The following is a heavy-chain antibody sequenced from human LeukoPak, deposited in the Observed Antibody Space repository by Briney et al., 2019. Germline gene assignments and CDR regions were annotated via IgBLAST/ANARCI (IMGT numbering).Heavy chain of an antibody. CDR2: IYATGTT. V-gene: IGHV4-4*09. Sequence: PSETLSLTCTISDGSIRGYYWSWIRQAPGKGLEWIGYIYATGTTNYNPSLKSRVTTSVDTSKNQFSLKLRSVTAADAAVYYCARHESSSWRGKAAEYFRHWGQGTLVTVSS. CDR3: ARHESSSWRGKAAEYFRH. CDR1: DGSIRGYY. J-gene: IGHJ1*01. D-gene: IGHD6-6*01.